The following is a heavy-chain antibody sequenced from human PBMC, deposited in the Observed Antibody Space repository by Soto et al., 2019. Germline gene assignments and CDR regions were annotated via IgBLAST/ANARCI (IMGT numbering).Heavy chain of an antibody. Sequence: QVQLVQSGAEVKKPGSSVKVSCKASGGTFSSYTISWVRQAPGQGLEWMGRIIPILGIANYAQKFQGRVTITADKTTSTAYMELGSLSAEDTAVYYCARVAIANTPFAYWGQGTLVTVSS. J-gene: IGHJ4*02. D-gene: IGHD6-13*01. CDR1: GGTFSSYT. CDR3: ARVAIANTPFAY. CDR2: IIPILGIA. V-gene: IGHV1-69*02.